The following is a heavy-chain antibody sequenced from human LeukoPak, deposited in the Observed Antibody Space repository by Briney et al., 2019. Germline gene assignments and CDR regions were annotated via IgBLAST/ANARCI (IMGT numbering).Heavy chain of an antibody. CDR1: GYTFTSYG. Sequence: SVKVSCKASGYTFTSYGISWVRQAPGQGLEWMGGIIPIFGTANYAQKFQGRVTITTDESTSTAYMELSSLRSEDTAVYYCARDMDTAMVPGVFDYWGQGTLVTVSS. CDR2: IIPIFGTA. V-gene: IGHV1-69*05. CDR3: ARDMDTAMVPGVFDY. D-gene: IGHD5-18*01. J-gene: IGHJ4*02.